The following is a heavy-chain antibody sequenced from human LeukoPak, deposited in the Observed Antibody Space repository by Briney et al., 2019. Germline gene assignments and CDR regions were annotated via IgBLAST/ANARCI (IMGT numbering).Heavy chain of an antibody. J-gene: IGHJ3*02. CDR1: GGAFSSYA. Sequence: GASVKVSCKASGGAFSSYAISWVRQAPGQGLEWMGGIIPIFGTANYAQKFQGRVTITADESTSTAYMELSSLRSEDTAVYYCARDQTDYATLDAFDIWGQGTMVTVSS. CDR3: ARDQTDYATLDAFDI. V-gene: IGHV1-69*13. D-gene: IGHD4-17*01. CDR2: IIPIFGTA.